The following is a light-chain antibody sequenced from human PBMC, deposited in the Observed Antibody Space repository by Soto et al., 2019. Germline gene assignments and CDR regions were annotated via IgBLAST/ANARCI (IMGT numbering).Light chain of an antibody. Sequence: SYELTQPPSVSVSPGQTASITCSGDKLGNKYTSWYQQKPGQSPVLVIYQDKKRPSGIPERFSGSNSGNTATLTISGTQSMDEADYYCQARDTSTVVFGGGTQLTVL. CDR1: KLGNKY. CDR2: QDK. V-gene: IGLV3-1*01. CDR3: QARDTSTVV. J-gene: IGLJ2*01.